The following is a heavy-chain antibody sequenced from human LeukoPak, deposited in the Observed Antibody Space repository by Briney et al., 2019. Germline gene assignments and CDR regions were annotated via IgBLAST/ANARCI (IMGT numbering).Heavy chain of an antibody. CDR3: ARAAWTGDMDWFDP. D-gene: IGHD2-15*01. V-gene: IGHV3-53*01. J-gene: IGHJ5*02. Sequence: GGSLRLSCAASGFTVSTNYMSWVRQAPGKGLEWVSVIYSGGSTYYADSVKGRFTISRDNSKNTLYLQMNSLRAEDTAVYYCARAAWTGDMDWFDPWGQGTLVTVSS. CDR1: GFTVSTNY. CDR2: IYSGGST.